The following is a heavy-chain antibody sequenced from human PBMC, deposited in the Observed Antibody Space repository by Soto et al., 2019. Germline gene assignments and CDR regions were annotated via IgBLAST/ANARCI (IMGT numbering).Heavy chain of an antibody. CDR1: GFTFDDYA. V-gene: IGHV3-9*01. Sequence: GGSLRLSCAASGFTFDDYAMHWVRQVPGKGLEWVSGINWNSGSIGYGDSVKGRFAISRDNAKNSLHLQMNSLSAEDTAFYYCVKEESINWYSGYFRQWGQGTLVTVAS. CDR3: VKEESINWYSGYFRQ. J-gene: IGHJ1*01. D-gene: IGHD6-13*01. CDR2: INWNSGSI.